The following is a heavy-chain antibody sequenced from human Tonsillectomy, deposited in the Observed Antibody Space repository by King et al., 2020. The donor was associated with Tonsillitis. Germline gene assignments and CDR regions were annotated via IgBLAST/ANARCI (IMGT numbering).Heavy chain of an antibody. J-gene: IGHJ4*02. V-gene: IGHV4-39*07. CDR1: GGSISSSSYY. D-gene: IGHD1-1*01. Sequence: QLQESGPGLVKPSETLSLTCTVSGGSISSSSYYWGWIRQPPGKGLEWIGSIYYSGSTYYNPSLKSRVTISVDTSKNQFSLKLSSVTAAGTAVYYCARGGDWNDGFFQEGGFDYWGQGTLVTVSS. CDR3: ARGGDWNDGFFQEGGFDY. CDR2: IYYSGST.